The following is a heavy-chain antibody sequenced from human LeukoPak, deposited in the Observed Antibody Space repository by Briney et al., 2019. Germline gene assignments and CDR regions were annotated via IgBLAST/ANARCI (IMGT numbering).Heavy chain of an antibody. V-gene: IGHV3-48*04. D-gene: IGHD2-2*01. CDR1: GFTFSSYS. Sequence: GGSLRLSCAASGFTFSSYSMNWVRQAPGKGLEWGSYISGSSSTIYYADSVKGRFTISKDNAKNTVYLQMNNLRAEDTAVYYCVSFYETYWGRGTLVTVSS. CDR2: ISGSSSTI. CDR3: VSFYETY. J-gene: IGHJ4*02.